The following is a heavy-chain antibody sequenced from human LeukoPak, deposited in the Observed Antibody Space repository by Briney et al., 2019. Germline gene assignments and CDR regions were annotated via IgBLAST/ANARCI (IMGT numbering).Heavy chain of an antibody. J-gene: IGHJ4*02. CDR3: AKDRLRYFDWSLDY. D-gene: IGHD3-9*01. CDR1: GSRFSSYA. Sequence: PGGSLRLSCAASGSRFSSYAMSWVRQAPGKGLEWVSTISDNGASTYYADSVKGRFTISRDNSKNTLYLQMNSLRAEDTAVYYCAKDRLRYFDWSLDYWGQGTLVTVSS. CDR2: ISDNGAST. V-gene: IGHV3-23*01.